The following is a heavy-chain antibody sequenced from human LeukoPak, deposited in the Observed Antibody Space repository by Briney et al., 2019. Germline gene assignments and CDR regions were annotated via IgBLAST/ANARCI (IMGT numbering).Heavy chain of an antibody. D-gene: IGHD6-13*01. CDR2: IHYSGGA. CDR1: GGSFSGYY. CDR3: ARPRSSWNFAD. J-gene: IGHJ4*02. V-gene: IGHV4-34*01. Sequence: SETLSLTCAVYGGSFSGYYWTWIRQPPGKGLEWIGEIHYSGGATYNPSRKSRVTISVDTSKNQLSLKLSSVTAADTAVYYCARPRSSWNFADWGQGTLVTVSS.